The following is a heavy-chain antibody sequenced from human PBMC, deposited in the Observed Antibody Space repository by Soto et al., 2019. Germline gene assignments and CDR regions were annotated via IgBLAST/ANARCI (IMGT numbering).Heavy chain of an antibody. CDR1: GGSFSGYY. D-gene: IGHD2-2*01. J-gene: IGHJ6*02. CDR2: INHSGST. CDR3: ARPAGMYV. V-gene: IGHV4-34*01. Sequence: QVPLQQWGAGLLKPSETLSLTCAVYGGSFSGYYWSWIRQPPGKGLEWIGEINHSGSTNYNPSLNGRVTRSLDTIKNQCSLKLSYVTVADKAVYYWARPAGMYVWGQGTTVTVS.